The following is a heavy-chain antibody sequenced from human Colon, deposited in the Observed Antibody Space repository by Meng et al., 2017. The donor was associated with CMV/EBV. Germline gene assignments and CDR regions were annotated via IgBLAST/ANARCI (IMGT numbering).Heavy chain of an antibody. CDR1: GFTFSSFA. CDR2: IRGSDDKT. V-gene: IGHV3-23*01. D-gene: IGHD5-18*01. CDR3: AKSLVDTAMDLDY. J-gene: IGHJ4*02. Sequence: LKISCEASGFTFSSFAMSWVRQAPGKGLEWVSTIRGSDDKTYYADSVKGRFTISRDNSKNTLYLQMNSLRAEDTAVYYCAKSLVDTAMDLDYWGQGTLVTVSS.